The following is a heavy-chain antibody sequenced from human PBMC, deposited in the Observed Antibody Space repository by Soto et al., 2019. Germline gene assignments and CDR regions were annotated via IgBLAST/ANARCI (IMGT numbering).Heavy chain of an antibody. CDR3: ARENNVLLWFGEFPMKVYNWFDP. D-gene: IGHD3-10*01. J-gene: IGHJ5*02. CDR1: GGSISSGGYS. V-gene: IGHV4-30-2*01. CDR2: IYHSGST. Sequence: PSETLSLTCAVSGGSISSGGYSWSWIRQPPGKGLEWIGYIYHSGSTYYNPSLKSRVTISVDRSKNQFSLKLSSVTAADTAVYYCARENNVLLWFGEFPMKVYNWFDPWGQGTLVTVSS.